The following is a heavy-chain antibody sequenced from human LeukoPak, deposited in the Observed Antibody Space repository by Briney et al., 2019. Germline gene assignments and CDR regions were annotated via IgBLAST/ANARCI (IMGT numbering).Heavy chain of an antibody. V-gene: IGHV1-69*13. CDR1: GYTFTGYY. CDR2: IIPIFGTA. CDR3: ARGTGGYSSGWYSDY. Sequence: SVKVSCKASGYTFTGYYMHWVRQAPGQGLEWMGGIIPIFGTANYAQKFQGRVTITADESTSTAYMELSSLRSEDTAVYYCARGTGGYSSGWYSDYWGQGTLVTVSS. D-gene: IGHD6-19*01. J-gene: IGHJ4*02.